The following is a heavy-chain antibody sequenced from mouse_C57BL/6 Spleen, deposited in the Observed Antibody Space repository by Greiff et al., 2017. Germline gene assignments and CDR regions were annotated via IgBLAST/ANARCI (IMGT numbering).Heavy chain of an antibody. CDR2: IDPETGGT. CDR1: GYTFTDYE. Sequence: VQLQQSGAELVRPGASVTLSCKASGYTFTDYEMHWVKQTPVHGLEWIGAIDPETGGTAYNQKFKGKAILTADKSASTAYMELRSLTSEDSAVYYCTKSFAYWGQGTLVTVSA. CDR3: TKSFAY. V-gene: IGHV1-15*01. J-gene: IGHJ3*01.